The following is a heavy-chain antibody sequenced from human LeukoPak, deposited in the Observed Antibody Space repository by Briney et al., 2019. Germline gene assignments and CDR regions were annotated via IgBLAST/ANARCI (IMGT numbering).Heavy chain of an antibody. J-gene: IGHJ4*02. CDR1: GFTFSSYW. CDR3: ARDLRIVSGSYLDY. Sequence: GGSLRLSCAASGFTFSSYWMHWVRQAPGKGLVWVSHIKTDGSSTNYAESVKGRFTISRDNAKNSLYLQMNSLRAEDTAIYYCARDLRIVSGSYLDYWSQGTLVTVSS. CDR2: IKTDGSST. V-gene: IGHV3-74*01. D-gene: IGHD1-26*01.